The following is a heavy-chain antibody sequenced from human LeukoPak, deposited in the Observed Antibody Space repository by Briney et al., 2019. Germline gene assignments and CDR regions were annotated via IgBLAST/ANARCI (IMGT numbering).Heavy chain of an antibody. CDR1: GGSISSGSYY. J-gene: IGHJ4*02. D-gene: IGHD3-22*01. V-gene: IGHV4-61*02. Sequence: SETLSVTCSVSGGSISSGSYYWSWIRQPAGKGLEWIGRIYTSGGTNYNPSLKSRVTMSFDASNNQFSLRLSSVTAADTAVYYCARVTTGGYYNYWGQGTLVTVSS. CDR3: ARVTTGGYYNY. CDR2: IYTSGGT.